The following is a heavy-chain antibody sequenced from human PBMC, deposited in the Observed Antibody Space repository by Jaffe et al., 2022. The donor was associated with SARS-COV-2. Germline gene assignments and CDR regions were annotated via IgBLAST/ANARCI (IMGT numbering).Heavy chain of an antibody. J-gene: IGHJ3*02. CDR1: GASVSSHGCC. V-gene: IGHV4-61*02. CDR2: FCVDGNHT. Sequence: QVQLQESGPGLVKPSQTLSLTCTVSGASVSSHGCCWSWIRQPAGKGLEWIGRFCVDGNHTHYSPSLKSRVTVSVDTSKNQFSLELNSVTAADTAVYFCARDPPSYFASFDMWGQGTMVTISS. CDR3: ARDPPSYFASFDM. D-gene: IGHD3-10*01.